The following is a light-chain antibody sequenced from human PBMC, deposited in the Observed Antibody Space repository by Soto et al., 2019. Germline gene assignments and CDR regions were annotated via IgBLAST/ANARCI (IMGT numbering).Light chain of an antibody. V-gene: IGKV3-20*01. CDR2: GAS. Sequence: IVLTQTPGTLSLSPGERATLSCRASQSVSSSYLAWYQQKPGQAPRLLIYGASSRATGIPDRFSGSGSGTDFTLTISRLEPEDFAVYYCQQYGSSPRLTFGGRSKVDIK. CDR3: QQYGSSPRLT. J-gene: IGKJ4*01. CDR1: QSVSSSY.